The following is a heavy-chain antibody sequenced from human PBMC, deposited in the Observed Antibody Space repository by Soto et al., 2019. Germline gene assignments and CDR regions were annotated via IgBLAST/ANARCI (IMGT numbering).Heavy chain of an antibody. J-gene: IGHJ6*02. CDR3: AKDLLRLGRAYGMDV. CDR2: ISYDGSNK. CDR1: GFTFSSYG. Sequence: QVQLVESGGGVVQPGRSLRLSCAASGFTFSSYGMHWVRQAPGKGLEWVAVISYDGSNKYYADSVKGRFTISRDNSKNTLFLRMTSLRSEDKAVYYGAKDLLRLGRAYGMDVWGQGTTVTVSS. V-gene: IGHV3-30*18. D-gene: IGHD6-25*01.